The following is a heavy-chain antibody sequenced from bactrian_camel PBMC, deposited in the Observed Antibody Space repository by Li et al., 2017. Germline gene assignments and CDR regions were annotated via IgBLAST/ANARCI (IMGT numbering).Heavy chain of an antibody. D-gene: IGHD7*01. CDR2: IYIAFRPDDQRT. Sequence: HVQLVESGGGSVQPGGSLRLSCGASGHTYSSNCMGWFRQAPGKEREAVATIYIAFRPDDQRTYYADSVKGRFTISKDNAKNTLYLQMNSLKPEDTAMYYCAAARPYFFQTCGGTWQISGDKYWGQGTQVTVS. J-gene: IGHJ4*01. V-gene: IGHV3S54*01. CDR1: GHTYSSNC. CDR3: AAARPYFFQTCGGTWQISGDKY.